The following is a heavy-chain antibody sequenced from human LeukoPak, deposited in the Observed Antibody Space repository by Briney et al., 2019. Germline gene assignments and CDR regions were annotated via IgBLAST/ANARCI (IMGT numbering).Heavy chain of an antibody. CDR3: ARGSQVDDFWSGYRAPLDY. CDR1: GGSISSGSYY. D-gene: IGHD3-3*01. Sequence: SQTLSLTCTVSGGSISSGSYYWSWIRQPAGKGLEWIGTIYYSGSAYYNPSLKTQVTISVDTSKNQFSLKLSSVTAADTAVYFCARGSQVDDFWSGYRAPLDYWGQGTLVTVSS. J-gene: IGHJ4*02. CDR2: IYYSGSA. V-gene: IGHV4-39*01.